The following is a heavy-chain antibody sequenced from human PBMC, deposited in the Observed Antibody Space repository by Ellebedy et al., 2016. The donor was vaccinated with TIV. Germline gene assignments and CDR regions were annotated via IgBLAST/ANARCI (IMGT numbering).Heavy chain of an antibody. CDR1: GYTFTRYG. Sequence: ASVKVSCXVSGYTFTRYGMSWMRQAPGQGLEWMGWIAVYNGHTKYAQKFQDRDVMTTETATSTVYMELRSLRSDDTAVYYCARSRLGGDHWYFDFWGRGTLVTVSS. J-gene: IGHJ2*01. D-gene: IGHD3-10*01. V-gene: IGHV1-18*01. CDR2: IAVYNGHT. CDR3: ARSRLGGDHWYFDF.